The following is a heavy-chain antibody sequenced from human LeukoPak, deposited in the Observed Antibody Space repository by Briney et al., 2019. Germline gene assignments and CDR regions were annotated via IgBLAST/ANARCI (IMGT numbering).Heavy chain of an antibody. CDR1: GFTLNNAW. V-gene: IGHV3-15*01. J-gene: IGHJ1*01. CDR3: ARVLYNGGYIQY. CDR2: IKRETDGGTI. D-gene: IGHD2-2*02. Sequence: GGSLRLSCAASGFTLNNAWMSWVRQAPGKGLEWLGRIKRETDGGTIDYAAPVKGRFTVSRDDSRNTLYLQVSSLRAEDTAVYYCARVLYNGGYIQYWGQGTLVTVSS.